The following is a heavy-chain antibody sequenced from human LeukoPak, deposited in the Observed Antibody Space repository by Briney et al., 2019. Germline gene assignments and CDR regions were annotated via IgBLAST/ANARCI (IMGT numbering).Heavy chain of an antibody. Sequence: SETLSLTCTASGASISSYYWSWIRQPAGKGLEWIGRIYPSGSTNYNPSLTSRVTMSVDTSKNQFSLKLSSVTAADTAVYFCATYGGAYYAFDVWGQGTMVTVSS. V-gene: IGHV4-4*07. CDR2: IYPSGST. D-gene: IGHD1-26*01. CDR3: ATYGGAYYAFDV. J-gene: IGHJ3*01. CDR1: GASISSYY.